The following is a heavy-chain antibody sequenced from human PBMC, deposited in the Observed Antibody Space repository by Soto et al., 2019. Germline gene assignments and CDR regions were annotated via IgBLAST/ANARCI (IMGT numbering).Heavy chain of an antibody. CDR2: ISRSSTTI. CDR1: GFTFSTYS. V-gene: IGHV3-48*01. CDR3: ARGLYGDPREYFQY. Sequence: GASLTLSCAPSGFTFSTYSMNSVRQAPAKGLARVSYISRSSTTIYYAYSLKAPSTISTHIAKHSLYLQMNTLSSEDTAVYYCARGLYGDPREYFQYWGQGTLVTVSS. J-gene: IGHJ1*01. D-gene: IGHD4-17*01.